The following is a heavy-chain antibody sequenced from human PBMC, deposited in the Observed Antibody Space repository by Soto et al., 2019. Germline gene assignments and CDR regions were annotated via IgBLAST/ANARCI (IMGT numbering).Heavy chain of an antibody. J-gene: IGHJ6*03. CDR2: IKQDGSEK. D-gene: IGHD2-2*01. CDR3: ARTSSAIGHYYYYMDV. CDR1: GFTFSSYW. V-gene: IGHV3-7*01. Sequence: GSLRLSCAASGFTFSSYWMSWVRQAPGKGLEWVANIKQDGSEKYYVDSVKGRFTISRDNAKNSLYLQMNSLRAEDTAVYYCARTSSAIGHYYYYMDVWGKGTTVTVSS.